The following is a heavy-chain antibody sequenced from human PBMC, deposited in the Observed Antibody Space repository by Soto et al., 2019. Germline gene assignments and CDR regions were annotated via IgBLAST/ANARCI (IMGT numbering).Heavy chain of an antibody. D-gene: IGHD6-19*01. J-gene: IGHJ4*02. Sequence: QVQLQESGSGLVKPSQTLSLSCAVSGGSISSVGYYWSWIRQHPGKGLEWIGYIYHTGSTKYKPYLRSRVNISVHKSENHFSLKLSSVTAADTAVYYCARAKQWLAPFDYWGQGILVTVSS. CDR2: IYHTGST. V-gene: IGHV4-31*02. CDR3: ARAKQWLAPFDY. CDR1: GGSISSVGYY.